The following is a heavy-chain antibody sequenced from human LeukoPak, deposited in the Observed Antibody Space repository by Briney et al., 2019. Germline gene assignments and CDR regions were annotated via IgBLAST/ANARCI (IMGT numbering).Heavy chain of an antibody. CDR3: ARDPFPALNPTQRKLVVVVAAKVYYYGMDV. Sequence: VASVKVSCKASGYTFTSYYMHWVRQAPGQGLEWMGIINPSGGSTSYAQKFQGRVTMTRDTSTSTVYMELSSLRSEDTAVYYCARDPFPALNPTQRKLVVVVAAKVYYYGMDVWGQGTTVTVSS. J-gene: IGHJ6*02. CDR2: INPSGGST. D-gene: IGHD2-15*01. CDR1: GYTFTSYY. V-gene: IGHV1-46*01.